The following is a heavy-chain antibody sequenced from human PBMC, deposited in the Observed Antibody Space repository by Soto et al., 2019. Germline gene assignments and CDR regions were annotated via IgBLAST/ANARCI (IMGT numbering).Heavy chain of an antibody. J-gene: IGHJ5*02. Sequence: QLQLQESGSGLVKPSQTLSLTCTVSGGSVTSGVHSWNWIRLSPERGLEWIGCIYHSGTTDYNPSLQSRITMSVDTSKNQFSLKLSSVTAADTAIYYCARDRKVRGGVDPWGQGTLVIVSS. D-gene: IGHD3-10*01. CDR2: IYHSGTT. CDR1: GGSVTSGVHS. V-gene: IGHV4-30-2*06. CDR3: ARDRKVRGGVDP.